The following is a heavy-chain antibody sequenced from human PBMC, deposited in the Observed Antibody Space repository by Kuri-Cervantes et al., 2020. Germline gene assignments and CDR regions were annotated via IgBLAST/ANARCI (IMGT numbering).Heavy chain of an antibody. J-gene: IGHJ6*02. CDR2: IWYDGSNK. V-gene: IGHV3-33*06. Sequence: GSLRLSCAASGFTFRSYGMHWVRQAPGKGLEWVAVIWYDGSNKYYADSVKGRFTISRDNSKNTLYLQMNSLRAEDTAVYYCAKPLEQFVRGVILNYYYYGMDVWGQGTTVTVSS. CDR3: AKPLEQFVRGVILNYYYYGMDV. CDR1: GFTFRSYG. D-gene: IGHD3-10*02.